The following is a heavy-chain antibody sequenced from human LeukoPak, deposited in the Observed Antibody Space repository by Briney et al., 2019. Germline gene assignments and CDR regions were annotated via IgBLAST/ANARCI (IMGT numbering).Heavy chain of an antibody. CDR1: GGSISSSTYY. CDR3: ASLTQYYYDSIPYMDV. J-gene: IGHJ6*03. Sequence: ASETLSLTCTVSGGSISSSTYYWGWIRQPPGKGLEWIASIYYRGGTYYKPSLKSRVTISVDTSKNQFSLKLSSVTAADTAVYYCASLTQYYYDSIPYMDVWGKGTTVTVSS. CDR2: IYYRGGT. D-gene: IGHD3-22*01. V-gene: IGHV4-39*07.